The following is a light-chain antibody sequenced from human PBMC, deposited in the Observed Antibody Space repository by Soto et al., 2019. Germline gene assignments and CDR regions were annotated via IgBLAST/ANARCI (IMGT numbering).Light chain of an antibody. CDR2: KAS. CDR1: QAIRND. J-gene: IGKJ1*01. Sequence: IQMTQSPSSLSASVGDRVIITCRASQAIRNDLGWYQQKPGKAPKLLIYKASSLESGVPSRFSGSGSGTEFNLTISRLQPDDFATYYCQQYNSYTGTFGQGTKVDI. V-gene: IGKV1-5*03. CDR3: QQYNSYTGT.